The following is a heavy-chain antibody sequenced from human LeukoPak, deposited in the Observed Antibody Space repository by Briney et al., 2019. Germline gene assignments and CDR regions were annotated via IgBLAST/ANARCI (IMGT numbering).Heavy chain of an antibody. CDR1: GYSFSKFW. D-gene: IGHD3-3*01. CDR2: IYPGDSDT. Sequence: GESLKISCKGSGYSFSKFWIGWVRQMPGKGLEWMGIIYPGDSDTRYSPSFQGQVTISVDKSINTAYLQWSSLKASDTAMYYCARLDRFSLGTLDYWGQGTLVTVSS. CDR3: ARLDRFSLGTLDY. J-gene: IGHJ4*02. V-gene: IGHV5-51*01.